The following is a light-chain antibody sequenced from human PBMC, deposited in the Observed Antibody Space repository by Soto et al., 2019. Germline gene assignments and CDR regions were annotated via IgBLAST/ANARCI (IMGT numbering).Light chain of an antibody. CDR1: QGISSS. CDR2: AAS. V-gene: IGKV1-27*01. CDR3: QKYNSAPWT. J-gene: IGKJ1*01. Sequence: DIQMTQSPSSLSASVGDRVTITCRASQGISSSLAWYQQKPGKVPKLLIYAASTLQSGVPSRFSGSGSGTDFTLTISSLQHEDVATYYCQKYNSAPWTFGQGNKVEVK.